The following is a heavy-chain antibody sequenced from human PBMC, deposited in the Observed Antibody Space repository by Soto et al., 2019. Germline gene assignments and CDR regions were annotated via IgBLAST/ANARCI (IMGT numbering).Heavy chain of an antibody. J-gene: IGHJ5*02. CDR1: VFTFSSYS. CDR2: ISYDGSNK. V-gene: IGHV3-30-3*01. Sequence: GGSLRLSFSASVFTFSSYSMHWVRPAPGKGLEWVAVISYDGSNKYYADSVKGRFTISRDNSKNTLYLQMNSLRAEDTAVYYCARDLSSGWYGPPNWFDPWGQGTLVTVSS. D-gene: IGHD6-19*01. CDR3: ARDLSSGWYGPPNWFDP.